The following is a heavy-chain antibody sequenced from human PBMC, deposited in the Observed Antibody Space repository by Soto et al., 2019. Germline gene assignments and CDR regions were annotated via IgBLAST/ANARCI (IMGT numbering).Heavy chain of an antibody. V-gene: IGHV4-4*02. J-gene: IGHJ4*02. CDR1: GGSFSSSSW. CDR3: TTSHSGELNN. CDR2: IFESGAT. Sequence: QVQLQESGPGLVKPSGTLSLTCAVSGGSFSSSSWWTWVRQSPGKGLEWIGEIFESGATNYNPSLMGRLTMSVYKTKNQFSLNLSSLNAADTAVYFCTTSHSGELNNWGQGTLVTVSS. D-gene: IGHD3-10*01.